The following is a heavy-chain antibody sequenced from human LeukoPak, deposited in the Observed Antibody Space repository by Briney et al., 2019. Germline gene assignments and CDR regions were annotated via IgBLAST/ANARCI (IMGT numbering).Heavy chain of an antibody. V-gene: IGHV1-2*02. CDR1: GYTFTGYY. D-gene: IGHD1-20*01. CDR2: INPNSGGT. J-gene: IGHJ5*02. CDR3: ARDRLTGTANWFDP. Sequence: ASVKVSCKASGYTFTGYYMHWVRQAPGQGLEWMGWINPNSGGTNYAQKFQGRVTMTRDTSISTAYMELGRLRSDDTAVYYCARDRLTGTANWFDPWGQGTLVTVSS.